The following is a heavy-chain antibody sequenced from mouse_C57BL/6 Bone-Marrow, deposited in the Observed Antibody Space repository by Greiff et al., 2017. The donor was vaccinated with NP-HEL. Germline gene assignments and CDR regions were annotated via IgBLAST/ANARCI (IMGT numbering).Heavy chain of an antibody. V-gene: IGHV1-69*01. CDR1: GYTFTSYW. J-gene: IGHJ3*01. Sequence: QVQLQQPGAELVMPGASVKLSCKASGYTFTSYWMHWVKQRPGQGLEWIGEIDPSDSYTNYNQKFKGKSTLTVDKSSSTAYMQLSSLTSKYAAIYYCASVKLRLRGFAYWGQGTLVTVSA. CDR2: IDPSDSYT. D-gene: IGHD3-2*02. CDR3: ASVKLRLRGFAY.